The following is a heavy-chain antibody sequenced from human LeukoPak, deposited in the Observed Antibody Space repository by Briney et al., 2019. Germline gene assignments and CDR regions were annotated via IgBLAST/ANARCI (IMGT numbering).Heavy chain of an antibody. CDR2: IYYSGST. CDR3: ARVGYDSDDY. J-gene: IGHJ4*02. V-gene: IGHV4-59*11. Sequence: SETLSLTCTVSGGSISSHYWSWIRQPPGKGLEWIGYIYYSGSTNYNPSLKSRVTISVDTSINQFSLKLSSVTAADTAVYYCARVGYDSDDYWGQGTLVTVSS. D-gene: IGHD3-22*01. CDR1: GGSISSHY.